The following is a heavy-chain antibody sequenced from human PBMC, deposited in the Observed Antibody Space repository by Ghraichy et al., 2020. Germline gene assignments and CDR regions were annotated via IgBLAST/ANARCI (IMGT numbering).Heavy chain of an antibody. CDR3: ARGWARFDY. J-gene: IGHJ4*02. V-gene: IGHV3-7*01. CDR1: GFAYNSYW. D-gene: IGHD1-26*01. Sequence: GGSLRLSCAASGFAYNSYWMNWVRQAPGKGLEWVAYIKYDGSAAYYVDSVKGRFAISRDNAKNSLFLQMNSLRAEDTAVYYCARGWARFDYWGQGTLVTV. CDR2: IKYDGSAA.